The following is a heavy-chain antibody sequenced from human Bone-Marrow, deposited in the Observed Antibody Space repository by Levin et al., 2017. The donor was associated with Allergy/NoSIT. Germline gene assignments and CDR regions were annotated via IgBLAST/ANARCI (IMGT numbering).Heavy chain of an antibody. J-gene: IGHJ6*03. D-gene: IGHD3-16*01. CDR3: ARDGELGGYFFYMDV. CDR1: GFSFSRYS. V-gene: IGHV3-30-3*01. Sequence: GESLKISCATSGFSFSRYSLHWVRLAPGKGLEWLALLSYESTNTLYSYSFSFRFTVSRDNSKNTAYLQMNSLRAEDTAVYYCARDGELGGYFFYMDVWGKGTTVTVSS. CDR2: LSYESTNT.